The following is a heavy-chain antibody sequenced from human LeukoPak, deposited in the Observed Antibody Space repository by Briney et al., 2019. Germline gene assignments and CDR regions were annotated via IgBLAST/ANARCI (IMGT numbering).Heavy chain of an antibody. CDR1: GFTLSDYY. D-gene: IGHD3/OR15-3a*01. V-gene: IGHV3-11*01. Sequence: GGSLRLSCAASGFTLSDYYMSWIRQAPGKGLEWVSYSSSSGSTIYYADSVKGRFAISRDNAKNSLYLEMNSMRAEDTAVYYCARRRDFIDYWGQGTLVTVSS. J-gene: IGHJ4*02. CDR3: ARRRDFIDY. CDR2: SSSSGSTI.